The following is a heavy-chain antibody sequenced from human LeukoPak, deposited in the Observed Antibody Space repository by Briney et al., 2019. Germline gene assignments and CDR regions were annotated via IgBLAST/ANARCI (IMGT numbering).Heavy chain of an antibody. CDR1: GFTFSSYS. D-gene: IGHD1-26*01. Sequence: GGSLRLSCAASGFTFSSYSMNWVRQAPGKGLEWVSSITSGSSYIYYADSVKGRFTISRDNAKNSLYLQMNSLRAEDTTVYYCARDPYSGSYGNYYYYFMDVWGKGTTVTISS. V-gene: IGHV3-21*01. J-gene: IGHJ6*03. CDR3: ARDPYSGSYGNYYYYFMDV. CDR2: ITSGSSYI.